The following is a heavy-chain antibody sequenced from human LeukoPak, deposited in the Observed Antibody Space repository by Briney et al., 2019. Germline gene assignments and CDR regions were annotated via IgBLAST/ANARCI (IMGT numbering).Heavy chain of an antibody. CDR1: GYTFTGYY. CDR2: INPNSGGT. J-gene: IGHJ4*02. D-gene: IGHD1-26*01. CDR3: ATIVGVTIDY. Sequence: ASVKVSCKASGYTFTGYYIHWVRQAPGQGLEWMGWINPNSGGTNYAQKSQGRVTMTRDTSISTAYMELSRLRSDDTAAYYCATIVGVTIDYWGQGTLVTVSS. V-gene: IGHV1-2*02.